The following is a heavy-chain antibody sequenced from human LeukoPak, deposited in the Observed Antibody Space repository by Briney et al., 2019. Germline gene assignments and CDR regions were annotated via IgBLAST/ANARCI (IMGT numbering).Heavy chain of an antibody. V-gene: IGHV4-39*01. CDR3: ARHSRSGYGDYESAFDI. CDR2: FSYTGST. D-gene: IGHD5-12*01. Sequence: PSETLSLTCIVSGGSISSSGYYWDWIRQPPGKGLEWIGNFSYTGSTYYNPSLKSRITISVDTSKNQFSLKLRSVTAADTAVYYCARHSRSGYGDYESAFDIWGQGTMVTVSS. CDR1: GGSISSSGYY. J-gene: IGHJ3*02.